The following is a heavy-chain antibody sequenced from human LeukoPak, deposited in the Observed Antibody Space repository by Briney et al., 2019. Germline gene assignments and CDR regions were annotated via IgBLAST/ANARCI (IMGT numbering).Heavy chain of an antibody. V-gene: IGHV1-8*01. Sequence: GASVKVSCKASGYTFTSYDINWVRQATGQGLEWMGWMNPNSGNTGYAQKFQGRVTMTRNTSISTAYMELSSLRSEDTAVYYCARDGTAAAGTGGNGDYYYYYYMDVWGKGTTVTISS. CDR2: MNPNSGNT. J-gene: IGHJ6*03. CDR3: ARDGTAAAGTGGNGDYYYYYYMDV. D-gene: IGHD6-13*01. CDR1: GYTFTSYD.